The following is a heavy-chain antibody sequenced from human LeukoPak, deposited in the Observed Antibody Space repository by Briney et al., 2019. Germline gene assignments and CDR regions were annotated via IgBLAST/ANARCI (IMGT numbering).Heavy chain of an antibody. CDR1: GFTFSSYD. V-gene: IGHV3-13*01. J-gene: IGHJ4*02. Sequence: GGSLRLSCAASGFTFSSYDMHWVRQATGKGLEWVSAIGTAGDTYYPGSVKGRFTISRENAKNSLYLQMNSLRAGDTAVYYCTRHSEQYYDFWSGYSGDYWGQGTLVTVSS. D-gene: IGHD3-3*01. CDR3: TRHSEQYYDFWSGYSGDY. CDR2: IGTAGDT.